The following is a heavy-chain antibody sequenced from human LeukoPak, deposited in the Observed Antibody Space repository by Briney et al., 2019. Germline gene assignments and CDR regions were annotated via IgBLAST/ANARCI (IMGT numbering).Heavy chain of an antibody. J-gene: IGHJ3*02. Sequence: PGGSLRLSCAASGFTFSSYWMSWVRQAPGKGLEWVANIKQDGAEKNYVDSVKGRFSISRDNAENSLYLQMNSLRVEDRAVYYCARSRFGSGGYAFDIWGQGTMVTVSS. V-gene: IGHV3-7*01. CDR1: GFTFSSYW. D-gene: IGHD3-16*01. CDR3: ARSRFGSGGYAFDI. CDR2: IKQDGAEK.